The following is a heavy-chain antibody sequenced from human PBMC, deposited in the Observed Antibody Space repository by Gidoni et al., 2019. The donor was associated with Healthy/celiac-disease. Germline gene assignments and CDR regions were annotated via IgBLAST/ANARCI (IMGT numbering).Heavy chain of an antibody. J-gene: IGHJ6*04. CDR1: GYSISSGYY. CDR3: ARSSIAAAGTYHYGMDV. Sequence: QVQLQESGPGLVKPSETLSLTCTVSGYSISSGYYRGWIRQPPGKGLGWIGRSYHSGSTYYNPSLKSRVTISVDTSKNQFSLKLSSVTAADTAVYYCARSSIAAAGTYHYGMDVWGKGTTVTVSS. CDR2: SYHSGST. V-gene: IGHV4-38-2*02. D-gene: IGHD6-13*01.